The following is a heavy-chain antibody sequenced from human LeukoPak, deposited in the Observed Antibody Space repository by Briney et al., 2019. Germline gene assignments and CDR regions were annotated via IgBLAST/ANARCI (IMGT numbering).Heavy chain of an antibody. V-gene: IGHV4-59*11. D-gene: IGHD6-19*01. CDR3: ARDKVAVDGPRFDP. J-gene: IGHJ5*02. CDR2: ISYSGST. Sequence: SETLSLTCLVSGGSISSHYWTWIRQPPGKGLEWIGYISYSGSTNYNPSLKSRVTMSVDTSKNHFPLKLTSVTAADTAVYYCARDKVAVDGPRFDPWGQGTLVTVSS. CDR1: GGSISSHY.